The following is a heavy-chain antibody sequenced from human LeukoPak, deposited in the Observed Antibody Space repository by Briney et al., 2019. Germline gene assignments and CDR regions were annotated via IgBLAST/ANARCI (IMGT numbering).Heavy chain of an antibody. CDR3: ARVRVRGVISALDY. Sequence: ASVKVSCKASGYTFTSYYMHWVRQAPGQGLEWMGWINPNSGGTNYAQKFQGRVTMTRDTSISTAYMELSRLRSDDTAVYYCARVRVRGVISALDYWGQGTLVTVSS. J-gene: IGHJ4*02. CDR2: INPNSGGT. D-gene: IGHD3-10*01. CDR1: GYTFTSYY. V-gene: IGHV1-2*02.